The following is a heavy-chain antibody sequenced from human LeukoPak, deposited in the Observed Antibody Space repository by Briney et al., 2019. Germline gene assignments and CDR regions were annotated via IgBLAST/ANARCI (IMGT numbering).Heavy chain of an antibody. J-gene: IGHJ4*02. Sequence: RGSLRLSCAASGFIFSSYAMSWVRQAPGKGLEWVSSISNSGVTTYYADSVKGRFTLSRDNSKNTLYLQMNSLRAGDTAVYYYAKGARRVTPVYLSDYWGQGILVTVSS. V-gene: IGHV3-23*01. CDR3: AKGARRVTPVYLSDY. D-gene: IGHD2-8*01. CDR2: ISNSGVTT. CDR1: GFIFSSYA.